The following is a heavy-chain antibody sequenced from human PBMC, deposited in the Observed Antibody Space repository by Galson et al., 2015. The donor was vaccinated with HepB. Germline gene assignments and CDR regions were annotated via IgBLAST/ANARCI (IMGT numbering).Heavy chain of an antibody. J-gene: IGHJ6*02. CDR3: ARDVPGTAMVSGALWHYYGMDA. Sequence: SLRLSCAASGFTFDDYAMHWVRQAPGKGLEWVSGISWNSGSIGYADSVKGRFTISRDNAKNSLYLQMNSLRAEDTAVYYCARDVPGTAMVSGALWHYYGMDAWGQGTTVTVSS. D-gene: IGHD5-18*01. V-gene: IGHV3-9*01. CDR2: ISWNSGSI. CDR1: GFTFDDYA.